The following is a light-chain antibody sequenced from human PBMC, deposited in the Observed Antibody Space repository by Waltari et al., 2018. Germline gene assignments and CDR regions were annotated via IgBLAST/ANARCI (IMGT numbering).Light chain of an antibody. CDR2: DVT. J-gene: IGLJ2*01. CDR3: SSYTSSSTPL. Sequence: QSALTQPASVSGSPGQSITISCTGTSSDVGGYNYVSWYQQHPGKAPKLMIFDVTERPSGVSIRFSCSKSGNTASLTISGFQAEDEADYYCSSYTSSSTPLFGGGTKLTVL. CDR1: SSDVGGYNY. V-gene: IGLV2-14*01.